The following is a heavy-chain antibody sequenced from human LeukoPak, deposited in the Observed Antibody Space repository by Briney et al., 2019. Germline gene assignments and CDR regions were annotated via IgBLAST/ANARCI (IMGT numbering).Heavy chain of an antibody. CDR3: TRAVAAADFSPGY. Sequence: GGSLRLSCVPSVFTFSDYSMNWVRQAPGRGLEWISCISSSSTYIYYADSVKGRFTISRDNAKNSVYLQMNRLRAEDTAVYYCTRAVAAADFSPGYWGQGTLVTVSS. D-gene: IGHD6-13*01. CDR2: ISSSSTYI. V-gene: IGHV3-21*01. J-gene: IGHJ4*02. CDR1: VFTFSDYS.